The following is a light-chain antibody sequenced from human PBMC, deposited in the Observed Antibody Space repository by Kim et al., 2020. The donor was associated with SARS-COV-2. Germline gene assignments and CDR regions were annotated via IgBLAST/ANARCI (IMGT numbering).Light chain of an antibody. CDR1: QSVSSY. J-gene: IGKJ4*01. V-gene: IGKV3-11*01. CDR3: HQRSNWPAIT. Sequence: EIVLTQSPATLSLSPGERATLSCRASQSVSSYLAWYQQKPGQAPRLLIYYATNRATGIPARFSGSGSGTDFTLTISSLEPEDFAVYYCHQRSNWPAITFGGGTKVDIK. CDR2: YAT.